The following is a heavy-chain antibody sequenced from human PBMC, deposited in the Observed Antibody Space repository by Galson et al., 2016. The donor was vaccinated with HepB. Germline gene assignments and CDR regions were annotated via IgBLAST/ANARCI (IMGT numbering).Heavy chain of an antibody. Sequence: SLRLSCAASGFTFRNYAMYWFRQAPGKGLEWVAVMSYDGRKQYYADSVKGRFTISRDNSKNILYLQMNSLTAEDTAIYYCVKVGALEEFRPLDHCGQGTLVTVAS. CDR3: VKVGALEEFRPLDH. J-gene: IGHJ4*02. CDR1: GFTFRNYA. CDR2: MSYDGRKQ. V-gene: IGHV3-30*04. D-gene: IGHD3-16*01.